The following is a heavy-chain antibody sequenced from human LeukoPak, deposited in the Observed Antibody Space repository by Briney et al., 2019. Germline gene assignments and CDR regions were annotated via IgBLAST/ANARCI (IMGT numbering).Heavy chain of an antibody. J-gene: IGHJ4*02. D-gene: IGHD7-27*01. V-gene: IGHV3-7*01. CDR2: IREDGTEK. CDR3: ARHVGISF. CDR1: GFTFSGAW. Sequence: GGPLRLSCTASGFTFSGAWMTWVRQAPGKGLEWGANIREDGTEKNYVDSVKGRFTISRDNAKNSLFLQMSNLRDDDTAIYYCARHVGISFWGQGTLVTVSS.